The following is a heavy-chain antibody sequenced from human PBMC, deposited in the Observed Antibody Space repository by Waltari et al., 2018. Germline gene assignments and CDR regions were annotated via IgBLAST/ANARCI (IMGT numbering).Heavy chain of an antibody. J-gene: IGHJ4*02. CDR3: ASECWVGSFGY. V-gene: IGHV1-2*02. CDR1: GYTFTGYY. Sequence: QVQLVQSGAEVKKPGASVKVSCKASGYTFTGYYMHWGRQAPGQGLECMGCINPNSVGTNYAKKFQGRVTRTSDTSISTAYMELSRLRSDDTAVDYCASECWVGSFGYWCQGSLVTFSS. D-gene: IGHD3-10*01. CDR2: INPNSVGT.